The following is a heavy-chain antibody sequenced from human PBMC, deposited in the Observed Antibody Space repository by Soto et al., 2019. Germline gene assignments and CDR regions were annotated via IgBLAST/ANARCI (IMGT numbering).Heavy chain of an antibody. V-gene: IGHV4-59*12. J-gene: IGHJ4*02. CDR2: IYYSGST. D-gene: IGHD6-13*01. CDR1: GGSISSYY. Sequence: SETLSLTCTVSGGSISSYYWSWIRQPPGKGLEWIGYIYYSGSTNYNPSLKSRVTISVDNAKNSLYLQMNSLRADDTAVYYCARDTTSSWRTQDYYFDYWGQGALVTV. CDR3: ARDTTSSWRTQDYYFDY.